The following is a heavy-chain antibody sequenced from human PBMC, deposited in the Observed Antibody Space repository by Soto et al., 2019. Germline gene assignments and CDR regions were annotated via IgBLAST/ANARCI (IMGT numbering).Heavy chain of an antibody. J-gene: IGHJ4*02. CDR1: GGSISSSSYY. CDR3: ARHAGFNDFWSGYYGGPPRVYFDY. Sequence: PSETLSLTCTVSGGSISSSSYYWGWIRQPPGKGLEWIGSIYYSGSTYYNPSLKSRVTISVDTSKNQFSLKLSSVTAADTAVYYCARHAGFNDFWSGYYGGPPRVYFDYWGQGTLVTVSS. D-gene: IGHD3-3*01. CDR2: IYYSGST. V-gene: IGHV4-39*01.